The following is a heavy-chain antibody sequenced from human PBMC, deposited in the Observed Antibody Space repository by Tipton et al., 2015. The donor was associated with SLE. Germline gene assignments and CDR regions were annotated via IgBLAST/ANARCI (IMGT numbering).Heavy chain of an antibody. J-gene: IGHJ4*02. CDR2: IYAWGYT. CDR3: GRDRPTGYYDY. Sequence: TLSLTCTVSGGSITSKNYFWNWIRQPAGKTLEWIGRIYAWGYTDYNPSLKSRVAMSLDTSRNQISVSLDSVSAADTAVYYCGRDRPTGYYDYWGQGIQVIVSS. CDR1: GGSITSKNYF. V-gene: IGHV4-61*02. D-gene: IGHD3-9*01.